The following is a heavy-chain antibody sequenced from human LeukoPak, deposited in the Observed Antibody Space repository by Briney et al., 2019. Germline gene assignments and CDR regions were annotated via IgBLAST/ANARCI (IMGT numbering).Heavy chain of an antibody. CDR1: GGSLSSSSYY. CDR3: ARESAGTGGWFDP. J-gene: IGHJ5*02. Sequence: SETLSLTCTVSGGSLSSSSYYWGWIRQPPGKGLEWIGSIYYSGSTYYNPSLKSRVTISVDTSKNQFSLKLSSVTAADTAVYYCARESAGTGGWFDPWGQGTLVTVSS. CDR2: IYYSGST. D-gene: IGHD6-13*01. V-gene: IGHV4-39*02.